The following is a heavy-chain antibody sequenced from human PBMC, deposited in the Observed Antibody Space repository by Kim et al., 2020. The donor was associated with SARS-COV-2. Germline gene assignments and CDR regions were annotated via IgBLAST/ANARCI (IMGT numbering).Heavy chain of an antibody. Sequence: GGSLRLSCAASGFSFRDFGMHWVRQAPGKGLEWVAIIWYDGSEKYYAESVKGRFFISRDNYNNMLYLQMNSLRADDTGVYFCTRGWFRGASHCDYWGQGTQVTVSS. CDR3: TRGWFRGASHCDY. D-gene: IGHD2-15*01. CDR1: GFSFRDFG. J-gene: IGHJ4*02. V-gene: IGHV3-33*08. CDR2: IWYDGSEK.